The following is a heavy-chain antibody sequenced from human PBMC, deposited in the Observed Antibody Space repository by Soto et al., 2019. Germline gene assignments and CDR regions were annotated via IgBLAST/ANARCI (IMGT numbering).Heavy chain of an antibody. V-gene: IGHV5-10-1*01. Sequence: PGESLKISCNGSGYSFTSYWLSWVRQMPGKGLEWMGRIDPSDSYTNNSPSFQGHVTISADKSISTAYLQWSSLKASDTAMYYCARPRTDAFDIWGQGTMVTVSS. CDR2: IDPSDSYT. CDR3: ARPRTDAFDI. J-gene: IGHJ3*02. CDR1: GYSFTSYW.